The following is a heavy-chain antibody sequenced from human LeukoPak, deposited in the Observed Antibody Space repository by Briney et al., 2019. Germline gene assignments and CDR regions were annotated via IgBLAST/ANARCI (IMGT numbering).Heavy chain of an antibody. Sequence: GGSLRLSCAASGFTFSSYSMNWVRQAPGKGLEWVSSISSSSSYIYYADSVKDRFTISRDNAKNSLYLQMNSLRAEDTAVYYCARDQIAAAGTPFDYWGQGTLVTVSS. CDR2: ISSSSSYI. D-gene: IGHD6-13*01. V-gene: IGHV3-21*01. CDR3: ARDQIAAAGTPFDY. CDR1: GFTFSSYS. J-gene: IGHJ4*02.